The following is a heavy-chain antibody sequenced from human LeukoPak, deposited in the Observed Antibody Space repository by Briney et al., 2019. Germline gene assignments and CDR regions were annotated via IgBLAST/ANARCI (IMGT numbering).Heavy chain of an antibody. J-gene: IGHJ4*02. CDR2: INPSGGST. V-gene: IGHV1-46*03. Sequence: ASVKVSCKASGYTFTSYYMHWVRQAPGQGLEWMGIINPSGGSTSYAQKFQGRVTMTRDTSTSTVYMELSSLRSEDTAVYYCVRAPYCGGDCYYFDYWGQGTLVTVSS. CDR3: VRAPYCGGDCYYFDY. D-gene: IGHD2-21*01. CDR1: GYTFTSYY.